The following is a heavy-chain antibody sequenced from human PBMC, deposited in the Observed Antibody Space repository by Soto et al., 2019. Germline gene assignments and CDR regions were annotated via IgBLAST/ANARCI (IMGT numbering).Heavy chain of an antibody. J-gene: IGHJ4*02. Sequence: ASVKVASKVPGYNFTSYAMHWIGQARGQRLEWMGWINAGNSKTKYSQKAQGRVTTTRDKSTRTADMELSRLSSEGTTVYYCGTWLRFTCEYYFDFWGQGTLVTVSS. CDR2: INAGNSKT. CDR1: GYNFTSYA. CDR3: GTWLRFTCEYYFDF. V-gene: IGHV1-3*01. D-gene: IGHD5-12*01.